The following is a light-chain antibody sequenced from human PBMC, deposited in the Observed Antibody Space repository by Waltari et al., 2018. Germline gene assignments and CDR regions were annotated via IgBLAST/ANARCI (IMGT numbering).Light chain of an antibody. CDR1: SSNIGSNT. Sequence: QSVLTQPPSASGTPGQRVTISCSGSSSNIGSNTVSWYQQLPGTAPKLLIYSNNQRPSGAPDRFSGSKSGTSASLAISGLQSEDEADYYCGAWDDSLNGVFGGGTKLTVL. J-gene: IGLJ3*02. V-gene: IGLV1-44*01. CDR3: GAWDDSLNGV. CDR2: SNN.